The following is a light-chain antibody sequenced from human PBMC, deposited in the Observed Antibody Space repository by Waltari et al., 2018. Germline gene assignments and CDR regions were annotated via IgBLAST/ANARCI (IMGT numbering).Light chain of an antibody. J-gene: IGKJ5*01. CDR3: QQYQTYVIT. Sequence: DIQMTKSPSTLSASVGDRVTITCRASQSIGTWLAWYQQKPGKAPKLLIYTASTLESGVPSRFSGSGSGTEFTLTISRLQPDDFATYYCQQYQTYVITFGQGTRLDIK. CDR1: QSIGTW. V-gene: IGKV1-5*03. CDR2: TAS.